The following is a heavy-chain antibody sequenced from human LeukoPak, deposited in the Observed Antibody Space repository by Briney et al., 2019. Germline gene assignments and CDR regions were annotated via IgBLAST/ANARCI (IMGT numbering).Heavy chain of an antibody. CDR1: GFTFSSHG. J-gene: IGHJ4*02. Sequence: GRSLRLSCVASGFTFSSHGMHRVRQAPGKGLEWVAIISYDGSNKYFADSVKGRFTISRDSSKNTPYLQMNSLRAEDTAVYYCARDRSSSWALDYWGQGTLVTVSS. CDR3: ARDRSSSWALDY. CDR2: ISYDGSNK. V-gene: IGHV3-30*03. D-gene: IGHD6-13*01.